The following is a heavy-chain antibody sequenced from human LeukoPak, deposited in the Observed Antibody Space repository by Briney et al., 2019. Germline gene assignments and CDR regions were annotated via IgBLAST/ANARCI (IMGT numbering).Heavy chain of an antibody. V-gene: IGHV3-30*18. CDR1: GFTFRNYG. CDR3: AKEGTWGNWYFDL. Sequence: GGSLRLSCAASGFTFRNYGMHWARQAPGKGLEWVAVISRDGLTKYYADSVKGRFTLHRDNSRNTLYLEMNSLRDEDTAVYYCAKEGTWGNWYFDLWGRGILVIVTS. CDR2: ISRDGLTK. D-gene: IGHD3-16*01. J-gene: IGHJ2*01.